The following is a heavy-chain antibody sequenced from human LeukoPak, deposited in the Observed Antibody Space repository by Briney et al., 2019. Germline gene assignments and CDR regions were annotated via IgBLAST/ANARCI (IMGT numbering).Heavy chain of an antibody. Sequence: ASVMDSCKASGYIFTNYAISWVRQAPGQGLEWMGWISTYNGNTKNAQKLQGRVTMTTDTSTSTAYMELRTLRSDDTAVYYCARADTVRLGELSHFDYWGQGTLVTVSS. CDR1: GYIFTNYA. J-gene: IGHJ4*02. D-gene: IGHD3-16*02. CDR3: ARADTVRLGELSHFDY. V-gene: IGHV1-18*01. CDR2: ISTYNGNT.